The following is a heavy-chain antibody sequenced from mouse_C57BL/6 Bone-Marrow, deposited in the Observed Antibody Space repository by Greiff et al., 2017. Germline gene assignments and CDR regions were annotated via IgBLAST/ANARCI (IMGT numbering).Heavy chain of an antibody. Sequence: EVQRVESGGGLVQPGGSMKLSCAASGFTFSDAWMDWVRQSPEKGLEWVAEIRNKANNHATYYAESVKGRFTISRDDSKSSVYLQMNSLRAEDTGMYYCTGRAYYGSSYVRYFDYWGQGTTLTVSS. CDR2: IRNKANNHAT. J-gene: IGHJ2*01. V-gene: IGHV6-6*01. CDR1: GFTFSDAW. D-gene: IGHD1-1*01. CDR3: TGRAYYGSSYVRYFDY.